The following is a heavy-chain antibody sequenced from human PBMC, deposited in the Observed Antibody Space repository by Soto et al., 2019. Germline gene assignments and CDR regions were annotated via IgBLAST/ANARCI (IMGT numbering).Heavy chain of an antibody. D-gene: IGHD3-10*01. Sequence: PSETLSLTCTVSGGSISSGGYYWSWIRQHPGKGLEWIGYIYYSGSTYYNPSLKSRVTVSVDTSKNQFSLKLSSVTAADTAVYYCARDRITMVRGVIIPYYYGMDVWGQGTTVTVSS. CDR1: GGSISSGGYY. CDR3: ARDRITMVRGVIIPYYYGMDV. V-gene: IGHV4-31*03. CDR2: IYYSGST. J-gene: IGHJ6*02.